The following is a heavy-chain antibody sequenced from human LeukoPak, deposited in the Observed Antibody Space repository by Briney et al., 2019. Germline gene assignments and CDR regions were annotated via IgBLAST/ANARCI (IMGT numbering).Heavy chain of an antibody. CDR3: ARESGIAAALDL. J-gene: IGHJ5*02. CDR1: GFTFSSYA. Sequence: PGGSLRLSCAASGFTFSSYAMHWVRQAPGKGLEWVAVISYDGSNKYYADSVKGRFTISRDNSKNTLYLQMNSLRAEDTAVYHCARESGIAAALDLWGQGTLVTVSS. V-gene: IGHV3-30-3*01. D-gene: IGHD6-13*01. CDR2: ISYDGSNK.